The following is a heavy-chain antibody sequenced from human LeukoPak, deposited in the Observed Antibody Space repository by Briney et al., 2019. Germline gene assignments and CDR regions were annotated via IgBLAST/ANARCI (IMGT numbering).Heavy chain of an antibody. J-gene: IGHJ4*02. Sequence: SVKVSCKASGGTFSSYAISWVRQAPGQGLEWMGGIIPIFGTANYAQKFQGRVTITADESTSTAYMELSSLRSEGTAVYYCAREGRSGSYLVYWGQGTLVTVSS. D-gene: IGHD1-26*01. V-gene: IGHV1-69*13. CDR3: AREGRSGSYLVY. CDR1: GGTFSSYA. CDR2: IIPIFGTA.